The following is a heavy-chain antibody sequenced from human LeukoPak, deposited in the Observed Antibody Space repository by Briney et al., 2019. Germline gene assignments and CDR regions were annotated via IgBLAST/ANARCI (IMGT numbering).Heavy chain of an antibody. D-gene: IGHD3-3*01. CDR1: GGSMSSSAYY. Sequence: PSETLSLTCSVSGGSMSSSAYYWGWIRQPPGKGLEWIGSVDYNGGTYQNPSVSSRVTIKADTSRSQFSLKLSSVTAADTALYYCARQDFQSFFGAFDIWGKGTLVTVSS. CDR2: VDYNGGT. V-gene: IGHV4-39*01. CDR3: ARQDFQSFFGAFDI. J-gene: IGHJ3*02.